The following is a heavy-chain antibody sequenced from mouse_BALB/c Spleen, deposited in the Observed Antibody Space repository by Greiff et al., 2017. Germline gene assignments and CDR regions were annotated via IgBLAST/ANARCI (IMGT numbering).Heavy chain of an antibody. CDR3: ARRKYYGNYDAMDY. CDR2: IDPFNGGT. J-gene: IGHJ4*01. D-gene: IGHD2-1*01. Sequence: VQLQQPGAELMKPGASVKISCKASGYSFTSYYMHWVKQSHGKSLEWIGYIDPFNGGTSYNQKFKGKATLTVDKSSSTAYMHLSSLTSEDSAVYYCARRKYYGNYDAMDYWGQGTSVTVSS. CDR1: GYSFTSYY. V-gene: IGHV1-28*01.